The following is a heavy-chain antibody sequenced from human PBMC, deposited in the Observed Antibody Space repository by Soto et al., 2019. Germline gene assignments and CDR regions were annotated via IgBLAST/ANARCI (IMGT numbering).Heavy chain of an antibody. CDR3: ARGDYYDISRPFSSALDI. V-gene: IGHV3-7*04. CDR1: GFTFSTYW. Sequence: PGGSLRLSCAASGFTFSTYWMSWVRQAPGKGLEWVANIKPDGSEKWYVDSVKGRFTISRDNAKNSLHLQMDSLRAEDTAVYYCARGDYYDISRPFSSALDIWGQGTMVTVS. J-gene: IGHJ3*02. CDR2: IKPDGSEK. D-gene: IGHD3-22*01.